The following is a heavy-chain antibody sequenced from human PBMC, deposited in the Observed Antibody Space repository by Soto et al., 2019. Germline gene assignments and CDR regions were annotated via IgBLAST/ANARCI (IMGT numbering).Heavy chain of an antibody. D-gene: IGHD2-8*02. CDR1: GFTFSSYA. CDR3: ARDAGASGPFDY. J-gene: IGHJ4*02. Sequence: GGSLRLSCAASGFTFSSYAMSWVHQAPGKGLEWVAAVWVNGSNRYYAGSVEGRFSISRDNSRNTVFLQMDSLGVADTAVYFCARDAGASGPFDYWGQGTPVTVSS. CDR2: VWVNGSNR. V-gene: IGHV3-33*08.